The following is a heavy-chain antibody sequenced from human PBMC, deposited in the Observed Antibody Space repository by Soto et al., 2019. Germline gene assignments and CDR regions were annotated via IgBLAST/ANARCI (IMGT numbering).Heavy chain of an antibody. CDR2: IYPTDSDT. V-gene: IGHV5-51*01. J-gene: IGHJ4*02. CDR1: GYSFSTYW. Sequence: SLKISCQHSGYSFSTYWIGWVRQMSGKGLEWMGIIYPTDSDTRYSPSFQGQVTISADKSISTAYLHWSSLKASDTAIYYCARLPAISTLDYWGQGTLVTVSS. CDR3: ARLPAISTLDY. D-gene: IGHD2-21*01.